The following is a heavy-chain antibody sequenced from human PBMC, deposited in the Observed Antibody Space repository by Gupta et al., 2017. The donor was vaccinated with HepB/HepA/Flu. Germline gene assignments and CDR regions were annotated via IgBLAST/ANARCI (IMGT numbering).Heavy chain of an antibody. V-gene: IGHV2-26*01. CDR2: IFSNDEK. CDR1: GFSLSNARMG. Sequence: QVTLKESGPVLVKPTETLTLTCTVSGFSLSNARMGVSWIRQPPGKALEWLAHIFSNDEKSYSTSLKSRLTISKDTSKSQVVLTMTNMDAVDTATYYCARIVFSDYYDFWSGYYTGWFDPWGQGTLVTVSS. D-gene: IGHD3-3*01. J-gene: IGHJ5*02. CDR3: ARIVFSDYYDFWSGYYTGWFDP.